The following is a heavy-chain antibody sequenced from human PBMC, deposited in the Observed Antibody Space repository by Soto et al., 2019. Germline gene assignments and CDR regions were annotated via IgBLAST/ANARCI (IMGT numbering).Heavy chain of an antibody. V-gene: IGHV4-4*02. Sequence: QVQLQESGPGLVKPSGTLSLTCAVSSGSISSSNWWSWVRQPPGKGLEWIGEIYHTGSTNYNPSLQSRVTITVDKSKNQFALKLSSVTAADTAVYYCARDRWDFWSGYFDYWGQGTLVTVSS. D-gene: IGHD3-3*01. J-gene: IGHJ4*02. CDR3: ARDRWDFWSGYFDY. CDR2: IYHTGST. CDR1: SGSISSSNW.